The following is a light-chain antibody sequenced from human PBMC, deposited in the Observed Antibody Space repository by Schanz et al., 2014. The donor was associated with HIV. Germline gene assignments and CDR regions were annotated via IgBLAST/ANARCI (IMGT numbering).Light chain of an antibody. V-gene: IGLV1-51*01. CDR2: DNN. J-gene: IGLJ3*02. Sequence: QSVLTQPPSVSAAPGQKVTISCSGSSFNIGNNYVSWYQHLPGTAPKLLIYDNNKRPSGIPDRFSGTKPGTSATLGITGLQTGDEADYYCGTWDSSLSAGVFGGGTKLTVL. CDR1: SFNIGNNY. CDR3: GTWDSSLSAGV.